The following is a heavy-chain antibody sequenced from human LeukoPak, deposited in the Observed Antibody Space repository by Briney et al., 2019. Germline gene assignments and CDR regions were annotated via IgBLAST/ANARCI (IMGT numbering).Heavy chain of an antibody. J-gene: IGHJ4*02. V-gene: IGHV4-39*01. Sequence: PSETLSLTCAVSGGSISSSSYYWGWIRQPPGKGLEWIGSIYHRGSTYYNPSLKSRVTISVDTSKNQFSLKLSSVTAADTAVYYCASPTTVTPYWGQGTLVTVSS. CDR1: GGSISSSSYY. CDR3: ASPTTVTPY. CDR2: IYHRGST. D-gene: IGHD4-17*01.